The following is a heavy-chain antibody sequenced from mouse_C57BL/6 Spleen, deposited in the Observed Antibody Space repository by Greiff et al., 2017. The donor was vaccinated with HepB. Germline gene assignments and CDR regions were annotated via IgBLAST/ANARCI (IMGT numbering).Heavy chain of an antibody. CDR1: GFTFSSYA. CDR3: KRDNKIGWYLDV. D-gene: IGHD1-3*01. J-gene: IGHJ1*03. V-gene: IGHV5-9-1*02. Sequence: EVMLVESGEGLVKPGGSLKLSCAASGFTFSSYAMSWVRQTPEKRLEWVAYISSGGDYIYYADTVKGRFTISRDNARNTLYLQMSSLKSEDTAMYYCKRDNKIGWYLDVWGTGTTVTVSS. CDR2: ISSGGDYI.